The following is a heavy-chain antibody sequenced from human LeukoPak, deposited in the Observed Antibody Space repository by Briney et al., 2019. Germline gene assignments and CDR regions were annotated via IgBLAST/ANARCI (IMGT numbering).Heavy chain of an antibody. CDR1: GFTSSSYW. CDR3: ASIEDQSIVATIVRDY. D-gene: IGHD5-12*01. CDR2: INSDGSST. Sequence: GGSLRLSCAASGFTSSSYWMHWVRQAPGKGLVWVSRINSDGSSTSYADSVKGRFTISRDNAKNTLCLQMNSLRAEDTAVYYCASIEDQSIVATIVRDYWGQGTLVTVSS. J-gene: IGHJ4*02. V-gene: IGHV3-74*01.